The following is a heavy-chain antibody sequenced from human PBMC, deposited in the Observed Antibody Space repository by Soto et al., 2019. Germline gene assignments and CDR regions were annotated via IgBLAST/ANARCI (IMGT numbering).Heavy chain of an antibody. CDR3: ASFSYAKTYCSSTSCYGDAFDI. V-gene: IGHV1-69*01. Sequence: QVQLVQSGAEVKKPGSSVKVSCKASGGTFSSYAISWVRQAPGQGLEWMGGIIPIFGTANYAQKFQGRVTITADESTSTAYMELSSLRSEDTAVYYCASFSYAKTYCSSTSCYGDAFDIWGQGTMVTVSS. CDR1: GGTFSSYA. J-gene: IGHJ3*02. D-gene: IGHD2-2*01. CDR2: IIPIFGTA.